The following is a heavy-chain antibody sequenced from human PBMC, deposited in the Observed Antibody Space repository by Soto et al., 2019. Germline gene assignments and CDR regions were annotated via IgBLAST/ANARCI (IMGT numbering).Heavy chain of an antibody. V-gene: IGHV3-33*01. CDR1: GFTFSSYG. CDR3: ARSVVLMVYAIEGSGMDV. D-gene: IGHD2-8*01. J-gene: IGHJ6*02. CDR2: IWYDGSNK. Sequence: QVQLVESRGGVVQPGRSLRLSCAASGFTFSSYGMHWVRQAPGKGLEWVAVIWYDGSNKYYADSVKGRFTISRDNSKNTLYLQMNSLRAEDTAVYYCARSVVLMVYAIEGSGMDVWGQGTTVTVSS.